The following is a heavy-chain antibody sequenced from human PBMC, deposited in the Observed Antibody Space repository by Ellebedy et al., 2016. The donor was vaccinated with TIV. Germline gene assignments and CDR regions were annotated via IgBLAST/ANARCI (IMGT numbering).Heavy chain of an antibody. CDR3: AREGRGKAAAGTSVN. CDR1: GGSISSSSYY. CDR2: IYYSGST. D-gene: IGHD6-13*01. J-gene: IGHJ4*02. Sequence: SETLSLXXTVSGGSISSSSYYWGWIRHPPGKGLEWIGSIYYSGSTYYNPSLKSRVTISVDTSKNQFSLKLSSVTAADTAVYYCAREGRGKAAAGTSVNWGQGTLVTVSS. V-gene: IGHV4-39*02.